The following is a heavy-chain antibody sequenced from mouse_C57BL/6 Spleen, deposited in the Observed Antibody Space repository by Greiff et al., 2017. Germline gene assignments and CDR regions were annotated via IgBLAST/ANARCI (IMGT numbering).Heavy chain of an antibody. CDR2: IDPETGGT. D-gene: IGHD1-1*01. CDR3: TREDYYGSRRYFDV. J-gene: IGHJ1*03. CDR1: GYTFTDYE. Sequence: QVQLKQSGAELVRPGASVTLSCKASGYTFTDYEMHWVKQTPVHGLEWIGAIDPETGGTAYNQKFKGKAILTADKSSSTAYMELRSLTSEDSAVYYCTREDYYGSRRYFDVWGTGTTVTVSS. V-gene: IGHV1-15*01.